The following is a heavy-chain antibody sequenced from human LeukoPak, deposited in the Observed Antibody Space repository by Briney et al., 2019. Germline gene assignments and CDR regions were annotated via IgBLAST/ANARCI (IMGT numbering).Heavy chain of an antibody. V-gene: IGHV3-53*01. Sequence: PGGSLRLSCAASGFTVSSNYMSWVRQAPGKGLEWVSVIYSDGTTVYADSVKGRFTISRDNSKNMVYLQMNSLRAEDTAVYYCAKLSPPPEHHDTSAYYFDYWGQGTLVTVSS. CDR2: IYSDGTT. D-gene: IGHD1-14*01. J-gene: IGHJ4*02. CDR3: AKLSPPPEHHDTSAYYFDY. CDR1: GFTVSSNY.